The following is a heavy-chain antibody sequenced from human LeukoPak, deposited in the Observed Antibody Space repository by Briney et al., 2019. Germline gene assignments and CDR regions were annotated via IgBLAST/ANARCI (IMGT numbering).Heavy chain of an antibody. Sequence: ASVKVSCKASGYTFTGYYMHWVRQAPGQGLEWMGWINPNSGGTNYAQKFQGRVTMTRDTSISTAYMELSRLRSDDTAVYYCASPGASYCSSTSCYVDYWGQGTLVTVSS. CDR2: INPNSGGT. CDR3: ASPGASYCSSTSCYVDY. J-gene: IGHJ4*02. CDR1: GYTFTGYY. D-gene: IGHD2-2*01. V-gene: IGHV1-2*02.